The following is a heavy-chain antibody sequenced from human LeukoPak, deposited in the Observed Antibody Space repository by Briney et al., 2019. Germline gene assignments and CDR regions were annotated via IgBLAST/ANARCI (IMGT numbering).Heavy chain of an antibody. CDR2: TYYRSKWYN. CDR3: ARDHGYCSGGSCYSVDY. Sequence: SQTLSLACAISGDSVSSNSAAWNWIRQSPSRGLEWLGRTYYRSKWYNDYAVSVKSRITINPDTSKNQFSLQLNSVTPEDTAVYYCARDHGYCSGGSCYSVDYWGQGTLVTVCS. J-gene: IGHJ4*02. CDR1: GDSVSSNSAA. V-gene: IGHV6-1*01. D-gene: IGHD2-15*01.